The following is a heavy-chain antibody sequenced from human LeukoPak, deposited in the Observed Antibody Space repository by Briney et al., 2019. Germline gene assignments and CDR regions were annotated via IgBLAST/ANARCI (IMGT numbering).Heavy chain of an antibody. V-gene: IGHV4-59*01. CDR2: IYYSGST. CDR1: GGSITSYH. J-gene: IGHJ4*02. CDR3: ARGSSDGYNHFDY. D-gene: IGHD5-24*01. Sequence: SETLSLTCTISGGSITSYHWSWIRQPPGKGLEWIGYIYYSGSTNHNPSLKSRVTISVDTSKNQFSLNLRSVTAADTAVYYCARGSSDGYNHFDYWGQGTLVTVSS.